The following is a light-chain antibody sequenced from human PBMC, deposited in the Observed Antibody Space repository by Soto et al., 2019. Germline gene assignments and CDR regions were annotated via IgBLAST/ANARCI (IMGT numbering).Light chain of an antibody. CDR1: SSNIGAGYN. V-gene: IGLV1-40*01. J-gene: IGLJ3*02. CDR3: QSYDSSLSGWV. Sequence: QSVLTQPPSVSGAPGQWVTISCTGSSSNIGAGYNVHWYQQLPGTAPKLLIYGNSNRPSGVPDRFSCSKSGTSASLAITGLQAEDEADYYCQSYDSSLSGWVFGGGTKVTVL. CDR2: GNS.